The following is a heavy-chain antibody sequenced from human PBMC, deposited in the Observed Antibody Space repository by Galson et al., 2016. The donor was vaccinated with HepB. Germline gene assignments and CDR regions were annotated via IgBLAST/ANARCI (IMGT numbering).Heavy chain of an antibody. D-gene: IGHD5-18*01. CDR1: GFTFDDYS. Sequence: SLRLSCAASGFTFDDYSMHWVRLAPGKGLEWVSTISWDSGSIGYADSVKGRFTISRDNANNSLYLQMHSLRTEDTAFYYCAKLGTQYSHVHYTFDYWGQGTLVTVSS. CDR2: ISWDSGSI. J-gene: IGHJ4*02. CDR3: AKLGTQYSHVHYTFDY. V-gene: IGHV3-9*01.